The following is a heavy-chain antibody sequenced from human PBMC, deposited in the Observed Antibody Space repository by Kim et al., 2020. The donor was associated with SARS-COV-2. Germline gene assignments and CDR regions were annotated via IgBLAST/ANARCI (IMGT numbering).Heavy chain of an antibody. CDR3: ARDRPRYCSSTSCYTLGV. CDR2: ISYDGSNK. V-gene: IGHV3-30*04. Sequence: GGSLRLSCAASGFTFSSYAMHWVRQAPGKGLEWVAVISYDGSNKYYADSVKGRFTISRDNSKNTLYLQMNSLRAEDTAVYYCARDRPRYCSSTSCYTLGVWGQGTLVTVSS. J-gene: IGHJ4*02. CDR1: GFTFSSYA. D-gene: IGHD2-2*02.